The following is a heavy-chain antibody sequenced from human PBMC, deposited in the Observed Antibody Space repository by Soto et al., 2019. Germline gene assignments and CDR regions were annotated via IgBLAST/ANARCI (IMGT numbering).Heavy chain of an antibody. CDR3: ARGMGVFIMHVHASDI. D-gene: IGHD3-3*01. V-gene: IGHV3-66*01. CDR1: GFTVSRNY. CDR2: IYSGGST. J-gene: IGHJ3*02. Sequence: GGSLRLSCAASGFTVSRNYMSWVRQAPGKGLEWVSVIYSGGSTYYADSVKGRFTISRDSSKNTLYLQMNCLRAEDTAVYYCARGMGVFIMHVHASDIWGQGTMVTVSS.